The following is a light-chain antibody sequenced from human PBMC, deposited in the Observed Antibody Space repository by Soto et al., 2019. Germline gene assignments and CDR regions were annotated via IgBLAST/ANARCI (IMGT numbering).Light chain of an antibody. Sequence: QSALTQPPSASGSPGQSVTISCTGTSSDVGGYNYVSWYQQHPGKAPKLMIYEVSKRPSGVPDRFSGSKSGNTASLTVSGLQVEDEADYYCSSYAGSNKSVFGTGPKVTVL. CDR2: EVS. CDR3: SSYAGSNKSV. CDR1: SSDVGGYNY. V-gene: IGLV2-8*01. J-gene: IGLJ1*01.